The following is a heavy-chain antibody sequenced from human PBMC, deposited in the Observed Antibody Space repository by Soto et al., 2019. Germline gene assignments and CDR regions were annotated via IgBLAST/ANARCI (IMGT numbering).Heavy chain of an antibody. Sequence: EVQLVESGGGLVQPGGSLKLSCAASGFTFSGSAMHWVRQASGKGLEGVGRIRSKANSYATAYAASVKGRFTISRDDSKNTAYLQMNSLKTEDTAVYYCTLVVRAGSDDWGQGTLVTVS. J-gene: IGHJ4*02. CDR1: GFTFSGSA. D-gene: IGHD3-10*01. CDR3: TLVVRAGSDD. CDR2: IRSKANSYAT. V-gene: IGHV3-73*02.